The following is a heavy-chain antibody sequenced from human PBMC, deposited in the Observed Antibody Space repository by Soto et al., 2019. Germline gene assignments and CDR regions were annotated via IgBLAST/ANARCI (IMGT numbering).Heavy chain of an antibody. CDR1: GFTFDDYT. Sequence: EVQLVESGGGLVQPGRSLRLSCAASGFTFDDYTMHWVRQAPGKGLEWVSGISWNSGSIGYADSVKGRFTISRDNAKNSLYLQMNRLRAEDTALYYCAKVTFPYNSLSFFDYWGQGTLVTVSS. J-gene: IGHJ4*02. V-gene: IGHV3-9*01. CDR3: AKVTFPYNSLSFFDY. D-gene: IGHD1-1*01. CDR2: ISWNSGSI.